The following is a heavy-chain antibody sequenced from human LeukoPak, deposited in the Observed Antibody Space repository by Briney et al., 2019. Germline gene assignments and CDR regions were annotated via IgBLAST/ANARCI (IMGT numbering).Heavy chain of an antibody. CDR1: GFTFSSYG. Sequence: GGSLRLSCAASGFTFSSYGMSWVRQAPGKGLEWVSAISGSGGSTYYADSVKGRFTISRDNSKNILYLQMNSLRVEDTAVYYCAKGSGVHPFDYWGQGTLVTVSS. CDR2: ISGSGGST. D-gene: IGHD3-10*01. CDR3: AKGSGVHPFDY. V-gene: IGHV3-23*01. J-gene: IGHJ4*02.